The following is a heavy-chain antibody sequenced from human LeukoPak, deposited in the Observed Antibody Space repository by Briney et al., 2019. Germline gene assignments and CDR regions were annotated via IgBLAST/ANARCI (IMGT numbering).Heavy chain of an antibody. Sequence: GGSLRLSCAASGFTFSSYAMSWVRQAPGKGLEWASATSGSGGSTYYADSVKGRFTISRDNSKNTLYLQMNSLRAEDTAVYYCAKASRGYYYYYYMDVWGKGTTVTVSS. CDR1: GFTFSSYA. CDR3: AKASRGYYYYYYMDV. V-gene: IGHV3-23*01. CDR2: TSGSGGST. J-gene: IGHJ6*03. D-gene: IGHD5-12*01.